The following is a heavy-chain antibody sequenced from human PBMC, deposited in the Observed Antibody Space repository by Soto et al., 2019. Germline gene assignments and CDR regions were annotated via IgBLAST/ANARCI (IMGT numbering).Heavy chain of an antibody. CDR2: IIPILGIA. CDR1: GGTFSSYT. D-gene: IGHD2-8*01. CDR3: ARGALEMVANDY. Sequence: QVQLVQSGAEVKKPGSSVKVSCKASGGTFSSYTISWVRQAPGQGLEWMGRIIPILGIANYAQKFQGRVTITADKSTSTAYMELSSLRSEDTAVYYCARGALEMVANDYWGQGTLVTVSS. J-gene: IGHJ4*02. V-gene: IGHV1-69*02.